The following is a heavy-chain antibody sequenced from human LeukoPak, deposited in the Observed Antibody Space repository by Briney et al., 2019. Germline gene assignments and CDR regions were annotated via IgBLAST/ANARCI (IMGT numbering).Heavy chain of an antibody. CDR1: GFTVSSNY. J-gene: IGHJ4*02. Sequence: GGSLRLSCAAPGFTVSSNYMSWVRQAPGKGLEWVSVIYSGGSTYYADSVKGRFTISRDNSKNTLYLQMNSLRAEDTAVYYCARGPDDYGDYYFDYWGQGTLVTVSS. CDR2: IYSGGST. V-gene: IGHV3-53*01. D-gene: IGHD4-17*01. CDR3: ARGPDDYGDYYFDY.